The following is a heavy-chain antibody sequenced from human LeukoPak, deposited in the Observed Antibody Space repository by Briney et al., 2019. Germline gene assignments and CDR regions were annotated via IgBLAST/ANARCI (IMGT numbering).Heavy chain of an antibody. D-gene: IGHD4-11*01. J-gene: IGHJ4*02. V-gene: IGHV4-59*08. CDR1: GGSISSYY. CDR3: ARSYSDYVYFFDY. CDR2: ISYSGST. Sequence: SETLSLTCAVSGGSISSYYWSWIRQPPGKGLEWIGYISYSGSTNYNPSLKSRVTISVDTSKNNFSLKLSSVTAADTAVYYCARSYSDYVYFFDYWGQGTLVTVSS.